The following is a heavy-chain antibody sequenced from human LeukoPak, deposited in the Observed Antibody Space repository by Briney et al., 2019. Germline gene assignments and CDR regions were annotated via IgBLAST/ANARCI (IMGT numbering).Heavy chain of an antibody. V-gene: IGHV6-1*01. J-gene: IGHJ4*02. Sequence: SQTLSLTCAISGDSVSSNSAAWNWIRQSPSRGLEWLGRTYYRSKWYNDYAVSVKSRITINPDTSKNQFSLQLNSVTPEDTAVYYCARDPTSSGWYPPYFDYWGQGTLVTVSS. D-gene: IGHD6-19*01. CDR2: TYYRSKWYN. CDR3: ARDPTSSGWYPPYFDY. CDR1: GDSVSSNSAA.